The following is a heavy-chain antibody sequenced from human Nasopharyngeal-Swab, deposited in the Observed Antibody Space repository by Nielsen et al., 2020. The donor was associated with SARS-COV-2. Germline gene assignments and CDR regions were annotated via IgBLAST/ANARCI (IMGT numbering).Heavy chain of an antibody. CDR2: INPSGGST. Sequence: ASVKVSCKASGYTFTSYYMHWVRQAPGQGLEWMGIINPSGGSTSYAQKFQGRVTMTRDTSISTAYMELSRLRSDDTAVYYCARAGPVDYWGQGTLVTVSS. V-gene: IGHV1-46*01. CDR3: ARAGPVDY. CDR1: GYTFTSYY. J-gene: IGHJ4*02.